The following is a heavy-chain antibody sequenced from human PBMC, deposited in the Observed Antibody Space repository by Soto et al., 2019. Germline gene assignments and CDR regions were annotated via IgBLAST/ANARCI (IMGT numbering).Heavy chain of an antibody. Sequence: QVQLVQSGAEVKKPGSSVKVSCKASGGIFSSNIISWVRQAPGQGLEWMGRIIPILATANYAQKFQCRITITADKSTNTAYMELSRLRSDDTAVYYCARASEDCTNGVCYKAAFDIWGQGTRVTVSS. J-gene: IGHJ3*02. D-gene: IGHD2-8*01. V-gene: IGHV1-69*08. CDR3: ARASEDCTNGVCYKAAFDI. CDR1: GGIFSSNI. CDR2: IIPILATA.